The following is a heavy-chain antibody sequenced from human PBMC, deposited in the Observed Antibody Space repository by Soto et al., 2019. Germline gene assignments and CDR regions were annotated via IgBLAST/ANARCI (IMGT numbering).Heavy chain of an antibody. D-gene: IGHD5-12*01. CDR3: ARDAGWLGYYGMDV. CDR1: GGSFSGYY. J-gene: IGHJ6*02. CDR2: ISHSGST. V-gene: IGHV4-34*01. Sequence: PSETLSLTCAVYGGSFSGYYWSWIRQPPGKGLEWIGEISHSGSTNYNPSLKSRVTISVDTSKNQFSLKLSSVTAADTAVYYCARDAGWLGYYGMDVWGQGTTVTVSS.